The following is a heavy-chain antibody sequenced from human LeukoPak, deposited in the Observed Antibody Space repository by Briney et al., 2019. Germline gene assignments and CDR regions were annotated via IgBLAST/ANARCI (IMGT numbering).Heavy chain of an antibody. Sequence: GGSLRLSCAVSGFTISTNYMSWVRQAPGKGLEWVSAISGSASSTYHADSVKGRFTISRDNSKNTLYLQMNSLRADDTAVYYCASVKYGGNLLIYFDYWGQGTLVTVSS. CDR1: GFTISTNY. J-gene: IGHJ4*02. V-gene: IGHV3-23*01. CDR2: ISGSASST. CDR3: ASVKYGGNLLIYFDY. D-gene: IGHD4-23*01.